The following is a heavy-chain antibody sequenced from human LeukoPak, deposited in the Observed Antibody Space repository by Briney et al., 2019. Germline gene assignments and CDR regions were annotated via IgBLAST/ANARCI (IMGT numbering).Heavy chain of an antibody. D-gene: IGHD3-10*01. CDR1: GGSFSGYY. V-gene: IGHV4-34*01. CDR2: INHSGST. J-gene: IGHJ6*04. Sequence: SETLSLTCAGYGGSFSGYYWSWIRQPPGKGLEWIGEINHSGSTNYNPSLKSRVTIPVDTSKNQFSLKLSSVTAADTAVYYCARGLTYYYGSGSLQYYYYYGMDVWGKGTTVTVSS. CDR3: ARGLTYYYGSGSLQYYYYYGMDV.